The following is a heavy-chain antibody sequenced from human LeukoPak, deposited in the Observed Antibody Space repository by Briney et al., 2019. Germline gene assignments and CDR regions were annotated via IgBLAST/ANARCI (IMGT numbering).Heavy chain of an antibody. CDR3: VKGSYALDY. V-gene: IGHV3-7*01. D-gene: IGHD1-26*01. J-gene: IGHJ4*02. Sequence: GGSLRLSCAASGFTFSSYWMSWVRQAPGKGLEWVANIKQDGSEKYYVDSVKGRFTISGDNAKNSLYLQMNSLRAEDTAVYYCVKGSYALDYWGQGTLVTVSS. CDR1: GFTFSSYW. CDR2: IKQDGSEK.